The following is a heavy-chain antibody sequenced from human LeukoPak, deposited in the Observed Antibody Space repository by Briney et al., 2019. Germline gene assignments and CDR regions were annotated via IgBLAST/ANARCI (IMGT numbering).Heavy chain of an antibody. D-gene: IGHD1-26*01. V-gene: IGHV1-46*01. J-gene: IGHJ4*02. CDR2: LNPSVGGA. CDR3: ARDAREKCELFDY. CDR1: GYTPTRDY. Sequence: ASPRVSCEASGYTPTRDYMYSGRQAPGQGVEWMGILNPSVGGARSAQKFPGRVTMTRDTSTRTVYMERSSPRSEKTALYCSARDAREKCELFDYWGQGTLVTVSS.